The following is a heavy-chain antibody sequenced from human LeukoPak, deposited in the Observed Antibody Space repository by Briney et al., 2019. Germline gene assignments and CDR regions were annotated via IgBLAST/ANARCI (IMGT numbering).Heavy chain of an antibody. CDR2: ISTSGDST. CDR1: GFTFRSYA. D-gene: IGHD2-2*01. V-gene: IGHV3-23*01. J-gene: IGHJ4*02. Sequence: GGSLRLSCAASGFTFRSYAMSWVRQAPGKGLEWVSAISTSGDSTYYADSVKGRFAISRDNSKNTLYLQMNSLRAEDTAVYSCAYSSSTFTWYFDYWGQGTLVTVSS. CDR3: AYSSSTFTWYFDY.